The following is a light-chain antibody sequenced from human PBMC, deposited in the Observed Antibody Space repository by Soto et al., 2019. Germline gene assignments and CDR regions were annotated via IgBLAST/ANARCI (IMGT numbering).Light chain of an antibody. CDR1: QGISSY. J-gene: IGKJ3*01. Sequence: DLQMTQSPSFLSASVGARVPITCRASQGISSYLAWYQQYPGKAPKLLIYAASTLQSGVPSRFSGSGSGTEFTLPISSIQPEYFATDYCQQINGYFFGPGTKVDIK. CDR3: QQINGYF. V-gene: IGKV1-9*01. CDR2: AAS.